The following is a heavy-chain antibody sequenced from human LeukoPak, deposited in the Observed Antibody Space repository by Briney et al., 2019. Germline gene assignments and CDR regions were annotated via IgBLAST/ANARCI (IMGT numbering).Heavy chain of an antibody. D-gene: IGHD3-10*01. Sequence: VASVKVSCKASGGTFSSYAISWVRQAPGQGLEWMGGIIPIFGTANYARKFQGRVTITTDESTSTAYMELSSLRSEDTAVYYSAISVTGAFDIWGQGTMVTVSS. J-gene: IGHJ3*02. CDR3: AISVTGAFDI. CDR2: IIPIFGTA. CDR1: GGTFSSYA. V-gene: IGHV1-69*05.